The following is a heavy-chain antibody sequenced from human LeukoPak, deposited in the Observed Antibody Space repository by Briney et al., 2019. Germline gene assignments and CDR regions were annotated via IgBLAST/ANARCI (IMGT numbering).Heavy chain of an antibody. J-gene: IGHJ4*02. D-gene: IGHD6-13*01. CDR2: INPYSGDT. Sequence: PGASVKVSCKASGYTFTGYHIHWVRQAPGQGLEWMGRINPYSGDTNFAQKFQGRVTMTRDTSITTAYMDLSSLTPDDTAVYFCARDQGSLTRSWYTCYWGQGTQVTVSS. CDR1: GYTFTGYH. V-gene: IGHV1-2*06. CDR3: ARDQGSLTRSWYTCY.